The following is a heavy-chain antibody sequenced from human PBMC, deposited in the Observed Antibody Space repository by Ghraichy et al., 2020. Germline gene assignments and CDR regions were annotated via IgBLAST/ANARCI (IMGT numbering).Heavy chain of an antibody. V-gene: IGHV6-1*01. D-gene: IGHD6-13*01. CDR1: GDSMSTNGVA. Sequence: SPTLSLTCAISGDSMSTNGVAWNWIRQSPSRGLEWLGRTYYRSKWSSDSAISVKSRITVSPDTSKNQFSLQLNSVTPEDTAVYFCARGKYSTFDYWGQGTLVTVSS. J-gene: IGHJ4*02. CDR3: ARGKYSTFDY. CDR2: TYYRSKWSS.